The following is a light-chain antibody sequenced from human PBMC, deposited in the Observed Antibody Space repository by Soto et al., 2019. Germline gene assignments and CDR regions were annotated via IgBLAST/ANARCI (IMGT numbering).Light chain of an antibody. CDR1: HSISNY. J-gene: IGKJ1*01. CDR2: AAS. V-gene: IGKV1-39*01. CDR3: QQSYSTPPT. Sequence: DIQMTQSQSSLSASVGDRVTLPCRVSHSISNYLKWYQQKPGKAPNLMIYAASSLQSGVPTRFSGSGSGTDFTLTISSLQPEDFATYYCQQSYSTPPTCGQGTKVDIK.